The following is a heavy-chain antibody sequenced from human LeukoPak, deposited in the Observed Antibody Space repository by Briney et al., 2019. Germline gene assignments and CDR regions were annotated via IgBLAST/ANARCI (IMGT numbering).Heavy chain of an antibody. V-gene: IGHV3-7*04. Sequence: PGGSLRLSCAASGFIFSNYWMSWVRQAPAKGLEWVANIKQDGSQKYYADSVKGRFTISRDNAKNSLYLQMNSLRAEDTAVYYCAREGFSRIAAAGNVLGYWGQGTLVTVSS. J-gene: IGHJ4*02. CDR2: IKQDGSQK. CDR3: AREGFSRIAAAGNVLGY. D-gene: IGHD6-13*01. CDR1: GFIFSNYW.